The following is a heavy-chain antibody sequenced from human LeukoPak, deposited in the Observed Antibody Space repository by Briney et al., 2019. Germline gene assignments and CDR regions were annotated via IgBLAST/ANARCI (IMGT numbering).Heavy chain of an antibody. V-gene: IGHV4-4*07. Sequence: PSETLSLTCSLSGGSTKSYYWSWIRQPAGKGLEWIGRIYSNGITDYNRSLPSRVSMSVDTSKNQFSLRVGSVTAADTAVYYCARGPGSATGEAFDSWGQGALVTVFS. J-gene: IGHJ4*02. CDR3: ARGPGSATGEAFDS. CDR1: GGSTKSYY. CDR2: IYSNGIT. D-gene: IGHD1-14*01.